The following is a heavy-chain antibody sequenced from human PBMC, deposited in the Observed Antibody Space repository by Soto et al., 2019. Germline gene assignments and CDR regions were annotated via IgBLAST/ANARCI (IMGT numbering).Heavy chain of an antibody. CDR2: LNTGDGNT. D-gene: IGHD3-10*01. J-gene: IGHJ4*02. V-gene: IGHV1-18*04. CDR3: ARVENYGSARDVSAH. Sequence: QVLLVQSGAEVKKPVASVKISCKASGYSFSTYGVSWVRQAPGQGLEWMGWLNTGDGNTAYAQKLQGRITLTTDTSTTTAYMELRSLRSDDTAIYYCARVENYGSARDVSAHWGQGTLVTVSS. CDR1: GYSFSTYG.